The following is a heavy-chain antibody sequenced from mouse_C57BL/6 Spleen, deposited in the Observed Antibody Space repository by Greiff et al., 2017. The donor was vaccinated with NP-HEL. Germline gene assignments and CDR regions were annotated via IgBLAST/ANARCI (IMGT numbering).Heavy chain of an antibody. CDR3: EGYVGFAY. CDR2: ISSGSSTI. Sequence: EVQLVESGGGLVKPGGSLKLSCAASGFTFSDYGMHWVRQAPEKGLEWVAYISSGSSTIYYAATVKGRFTITRDNAKNTLFLQVTGLGYEDTAMYYCEGYVGFAYWGKGALVTVAT. CDR1: GFTFSDYG. V-gene: IGHV5-17*01. J-gene: IGHJ3*01. D-gene: IGHD3-1*01.